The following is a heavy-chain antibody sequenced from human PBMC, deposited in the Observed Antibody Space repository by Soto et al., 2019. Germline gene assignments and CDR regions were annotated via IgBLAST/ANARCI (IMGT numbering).Heavy chain of an antibody. D-gene: IGHD2-2*01. Sequence: PAETLSLTGTVSGGSISSDYWNWIRLPPGKGLEWIGYIYGSRSTTYNPSLKQRVIISVDTSKNQSSLKLTSMTAADTAVYYCARRLPADAYGMDVWGQGTTVTVSS. CDR2: IYGSRST. CDR1: GGSISSDY. J-gene: IGHJ6*02. CDR3: ARRLPADAYGMDV. V-gene: IGHV4-59*01.